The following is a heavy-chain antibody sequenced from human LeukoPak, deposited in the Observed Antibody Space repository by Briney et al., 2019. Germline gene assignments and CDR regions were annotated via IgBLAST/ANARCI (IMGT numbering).Heavy chain of an antibody. CDR3: SRVLAETLAFDY. Sequence: GGSLRLSCTTSGFTFGDYAMSWVRQAPGKGLEWVGCIRSKAYGATTEYAASVKGRFTISRDDSKSIAYLQMNSLKTEDTAVYYCSRVLAETLAFDYWGQGTLITVSS. CDR2: IRSKAYGATT. J-gene: IGHJ4*02. D-gene: IGHD3-3*02. V-gene: IGHV3-49*04. CDR1: GFTFGDYA.